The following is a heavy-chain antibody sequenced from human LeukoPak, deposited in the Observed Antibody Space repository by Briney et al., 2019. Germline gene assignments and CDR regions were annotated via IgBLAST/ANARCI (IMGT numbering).Heavy chain of an antibody. CDR1: GFTFSSYT. CDR2: ISKGSDYT. Sequence: GGSLRLSCAASGFTFSSYTMNWVRQAPGKVLEWVSCISKGSDYTYYADSVKGRFTISRDNAKNSVDLQMNSLRAEDTALYYCAREEDSSAIRSSDGMDVWGQGTTVTVSS. D-gene: IGHD6-6*01. V-gene: IGHV3-21*01. J-gene: IGHJ6*02. CDR3: AREEDSSAIRSSDGMDV.